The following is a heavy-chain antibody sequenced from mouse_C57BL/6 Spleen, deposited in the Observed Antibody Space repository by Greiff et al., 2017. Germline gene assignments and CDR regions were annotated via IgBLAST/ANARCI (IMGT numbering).Heavy chain of an antibody. CDR1: GFTFSSYG. V-gene: IGHV5-6*01. J-gene: IGHJ3*01. Sequence: VQLKQSGGDLVKPGGSLKLSCAASGFTFSSYGMSWVRQTPDKRLEWVATISSGGSYTYYPASVKGRFTISRDNAKNTLYLQMSSLKSEDTAMYYCARHSQSTMVTTAPFAYWGQGTLVTVSA. D-gene: IGHD2-2*01. CDR2: ISSGGSYT. CDR3: ARHSQSTMVTTAPFAY.